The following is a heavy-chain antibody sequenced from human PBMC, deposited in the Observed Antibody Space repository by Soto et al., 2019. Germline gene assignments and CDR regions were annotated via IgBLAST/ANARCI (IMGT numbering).Heavy chain of an antibody. J-gene: IGHJ5*02. Sequence: VKVSCKASGGTFSIYAISWVRQAPGQGLEWMGGIIPIFGTANYAQKFQGRVTITADESTSTAYMELSSLRSEDTAVYYCARGAMVRGVIIPNWFDPWGQGTLVTVSS. CDR2: IIPIFGTA. D-gene: IGHD3-10*01. V-gene: IGHV1-69*13. CDR1: GGTFSIYA. CDR3: ARGAMVRGVIIPNWFDP.